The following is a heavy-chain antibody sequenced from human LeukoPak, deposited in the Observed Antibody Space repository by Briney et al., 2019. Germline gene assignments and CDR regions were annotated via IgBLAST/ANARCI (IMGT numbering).Heavy chain of an antibody. CDR3: ARVWLYSSGWYYFDY. Sequence: ASETLSLTCTVSGGSISSYYWSWIRQPPGKGLEWIGYIYYSGSTNYNPSLKSRVTISVDTSKNQFSLKLSSVTAADTAVYYCARVWLYSSGWYYFDYWGQGALVTVSS. CDR1: GGSISSYY. D-gene: IGHD6-19*01. V-gene: IGHV4-59*01. CDR2: IYYSGST. J-gene: IGHJ4*02.